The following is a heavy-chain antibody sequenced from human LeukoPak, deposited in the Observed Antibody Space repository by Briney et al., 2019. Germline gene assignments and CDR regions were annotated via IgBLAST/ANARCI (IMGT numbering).Heavy chain of an antibody. Sequence: PGGSLRLSCIASGFTFSNYWMHWVRQAPGKGLVWVSRINSDGSSTSYADSVKGRFTISRDNAKNTLYLQMNSLRAEDRAVYYCAREVGSGNSDRYFDYWGQGTLVTVSS. J-gene: IGHJ4*02. CDR3: AREVGSGNSDRYFDY. CDR2: INSDGSST. CDR1: GFTFSNYW. V-gene: IGHV3-74*01. D-gene: IGHD3-10*01.